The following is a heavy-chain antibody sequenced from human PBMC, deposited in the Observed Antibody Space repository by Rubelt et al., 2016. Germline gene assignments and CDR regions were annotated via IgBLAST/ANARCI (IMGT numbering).Heavy chain of an antibody. V-gene: IGHV4-59*08. J-gene: IGHJ4*02. CDR3: ARQVRVLYYSDY. Sequence: QVQLQESGPGLVKPSETLSLTCTVSGGSISGYYWSWIRQSPEKGLEWIGYIYYSGSTNYNPSLKSRVTISLDTSKNQFSLRLGSVTAADTAVYYCARQVRVLYYSDYWGQGTLVTVSS. CDR2: IYYSGST. CDR1: GGSISGYY.